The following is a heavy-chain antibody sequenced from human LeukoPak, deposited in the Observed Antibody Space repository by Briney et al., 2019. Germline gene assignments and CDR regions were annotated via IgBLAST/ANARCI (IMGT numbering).Heavy chain of an antibody. V-gene: IGHV3-11*04. CDR1: GFTFSDYY. D-gene: IGHD3-10*01. J-gene: IGHJ6*03. CDR3: ARVSYYGSGSYYNGHYYMDV. CDR2: ISSSGSTI. Sequence: GGSLRLSCAASGFTFSDYYMSWIRQAPGTGLEWVSYISSSGSTIYYADSVKSRFTISRDNAKNSLYLQMNSLRAEDTAVYYCARVSYYGSGSYYNGHYYMDVWGKGTTVTASS.